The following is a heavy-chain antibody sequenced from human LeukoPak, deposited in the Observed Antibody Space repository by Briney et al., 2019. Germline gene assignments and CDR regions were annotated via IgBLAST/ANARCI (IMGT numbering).Heavy chain of an antibody. CDR3: EKDIRGDGYNTRFDY. CDR1: GFAFDDYA. J-gene: IGHJ4*02. Sequence: GGSLRLSCAASGFAFDDYAMHWVRQAPGPGLEWVSLISGDGGSTYYAESVKGRFTISRDNSKNSLYMQMNSLRTEDTALYYCEKDIRGDGYNTRFDYWGQGTLVTVSP. V-gene: IGHV3-43*02. D-gene: IGHD5-24*01. CDR2: ISGDGGST.